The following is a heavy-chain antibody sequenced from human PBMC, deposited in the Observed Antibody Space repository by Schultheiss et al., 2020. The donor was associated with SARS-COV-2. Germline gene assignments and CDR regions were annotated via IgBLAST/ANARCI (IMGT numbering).Heavy chain of an antibody. Sequence: GGSLRLSCAASGFTFSSYAMHWVRQAPGKGLEWVSVIYSGGSTYYADSVKGRFTISRDNSKNTLYLQMNSLRAEDTAVYYCAKALVSYYYYYYMDVWGKGTTVTVSS. J-gene: IGHJ6*03. CDR2: IYSGGST. CDR1: GFTFSSYA. D-gene: IGHD6-6*01. V-gene: IGHV3-23*03. CDR3: AKALVSYYYYYYMDV.